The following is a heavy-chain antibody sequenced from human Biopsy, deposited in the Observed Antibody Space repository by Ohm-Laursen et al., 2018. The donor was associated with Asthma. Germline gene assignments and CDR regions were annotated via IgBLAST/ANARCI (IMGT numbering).Heavy chain of an antibody. CDR3: ARCQVGYSSGWSLLLKKIYYSGMDV. J-gene: IGHJ6*02. D-gene: IGHD6-19*01. V-gene: IGHV1-69*13. CDR2: IMTVFGTT. Sequence: ASVKVFCNAPGGTFSNFAISWVRQAPGQGLEWLGGIMTVFGTTNYAQKFQGRVTITADESTSTAYMEVTSLRSEDTAIYYCARCQVGYSSGWSLLLKKIYYSGMDVWGQGTAVTVSS. CDR1: GGTFSNFA.